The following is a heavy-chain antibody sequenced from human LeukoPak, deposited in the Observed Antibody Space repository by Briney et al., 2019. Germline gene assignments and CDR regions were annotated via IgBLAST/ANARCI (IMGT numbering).Heavy chain of an antibody. J-gene: IGHJ4*02. CDR1: GSTFTSYR. CDR3: ARVGGNYDGLIDH. Sequence: GASVKVSFKASGSTFTSYRIGWVRQAPGQGLEWMGGISAYNGYTNYAQSHQGRGTMTTDTSTSTAFMELRSLRSDDTAMYYCARVGGNYDGLIDHWGQGTLVTVSS. CDR2: ISAYNGYT. D-gene: IGHD3-3*01. V-gene: IGHV1-18*01.